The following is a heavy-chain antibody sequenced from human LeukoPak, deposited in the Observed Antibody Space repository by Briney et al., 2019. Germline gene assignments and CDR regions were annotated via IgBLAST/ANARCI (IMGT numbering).Heavy chain of an antibody. CDR3: AKALYSTTYYYFDL. Sequence: GESLRLSCAASGFIFNNYLMTWVRQAPGKGLEWVSTISGGGNSTYHADSVKGRFSISRDNSKNTLFLQMNSLRADDTAVYYCAKALYSTTYYYFDLWGRGTLVTVSS. J-gene: IGHJ2*01. CDR1: GFIFNNYL. D-gene: IGHD2/OR15-2a*01. CDR2: ISGGGNST. V-gene: IGHV3-23*01.